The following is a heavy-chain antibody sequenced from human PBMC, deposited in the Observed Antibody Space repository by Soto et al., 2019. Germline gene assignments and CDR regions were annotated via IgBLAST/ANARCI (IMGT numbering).Heavy chain of an antibody. CDR3: AKDQLEYSSSSSDY. Sequence: GGSLRLSCAASGFTFSSYAMSWVRQAPGKGLEWVSAISGSGGSTYYADSVKGRFTISRDNSKNTLYLQMNSLRAEDTAVYYCAKDQLEYSSSSSDYWGQGTLVTVSS. J-gene: IGHJ4*02. CDR2: ISGSGGST. CDR1: GFTFSSYA. D-gene: IGHD6-6*01. V-gene: IGHV3-23*01.